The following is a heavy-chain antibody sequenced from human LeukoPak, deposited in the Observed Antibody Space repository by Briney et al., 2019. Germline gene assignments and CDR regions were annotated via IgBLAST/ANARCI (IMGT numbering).Heavy chain of an antibody. D-gene: IGHD4-23*01. Sequence: SQTLSLTCALSGDSVSSNSAAWHWIRQSPSRGLEWLGRTYYRSNWYNDYAVSVKSRITINPDTSKNQFSLQLNSVTAADTAVYYCARGGNPSLDPWGQGTLVTVSS. CDR2: TYYRSNWYN. V-gene: IGHV6-1*01. CDR1: GDSVSSNSAA. CDR3: ARGGNPSLDP. J-gene: IGHJ5*02.